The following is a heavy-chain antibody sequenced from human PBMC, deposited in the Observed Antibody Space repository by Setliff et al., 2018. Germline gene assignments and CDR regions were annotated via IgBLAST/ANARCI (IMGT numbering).Heavy chain of an antibody. V-gene: IGHV3-23*01. CDR2: ISRSGGST. CDR3: TREAPRQGDYYMDV. J-gene: IGHJ6*03. Sequence: GGSLRLSCAASGFTFSSYAMSWVRQAPGKGLEWVSAISRSGGSTYYADSVKGRFTISRDNSKNTLYLQMNSLRAEDTAVYYCTREAPRQGDYYMDVWGKGTTVTVSS. CDR1: GFTFSSYA.